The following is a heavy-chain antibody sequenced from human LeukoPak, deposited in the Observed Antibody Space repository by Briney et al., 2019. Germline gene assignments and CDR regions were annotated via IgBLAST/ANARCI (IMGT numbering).Heavy chain of an antibody. CDR3: ARQGLGAMVGGVILAFDI. D-gene: IGHD3-10*01. V-gene: IGHV5-51*01. CDR2: IHPGYSDT. J-gene: IGHJ3*02. Sequence: GESPKISCKGSGYSFTSYWIGWVRQMPGKGLEWMGIIHPGYSDTRYSPSLPRQVTISADKSISTAYLQWSSLKASDTAMYYCARQGLGAMVGGVILAFDIWGQGTMVTVSS. CDR1: GYSFTSYW.